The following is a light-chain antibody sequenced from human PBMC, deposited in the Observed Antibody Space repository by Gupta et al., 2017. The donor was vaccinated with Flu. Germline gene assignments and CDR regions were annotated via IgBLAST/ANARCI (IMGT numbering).Light chain of an antibody. CDR2: MVS. V-gene: IGKV2-30*02. J-gene: IGKJ2*01. CDR3: RHRTNWPPYT. CDR1: QSSAHHNGHTY. Sequence: DVVVTKSPLSLPVTLGQPASISCRSTQSSAHHNGHTYLNWYQQRPGQAPRRLIYMVSHRDAGVADRFRGRGSGTNVALKSSSGEDEDVGGYYYRHRTNWPPYTFGQGTKLDIK.